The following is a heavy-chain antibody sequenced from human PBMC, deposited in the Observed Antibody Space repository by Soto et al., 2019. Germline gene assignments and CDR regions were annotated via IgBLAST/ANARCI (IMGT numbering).Heavy chain of an antibody. CDR3: ARRCTNGVCYGWFYP. Sequence: QVQLVQSGAEVKKPGASVKVSCKASGYTFTSYGISWVRQAPGQGLEWMGWISAYNGNTNYAQKLQGRGTMTTDKAKSKAYIGLGSLRSDDTAVYYCARRCTNGVCYGWFYPWGQGTLVTVSS. CDR1: GYTFTSYG. V-gene: IGHV1-18*01. J-gene: IGHJ5*02. CDR2: ISAYNGNT. D-gene: IGHD2-8*01.